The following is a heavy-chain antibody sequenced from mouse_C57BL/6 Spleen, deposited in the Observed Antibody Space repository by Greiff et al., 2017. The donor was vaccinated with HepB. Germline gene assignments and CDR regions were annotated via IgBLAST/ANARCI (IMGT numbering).Heavy chain of an antibody. Sequence: VHVKQSGPELVKPGASVKIPCKASGYTFTDYNMDWVKQSHGKSLEWIGDINPNNGGTIYNQKFKGKATLTVDKSSSTAYMELRSLTSEDTAVYYCALGIYYDYDWYFDVWGTGTTVTVSS. CDR1: GYTFTDYN. V-gene: IGHV1-18*01. CDR3: ALGIYYDYDWYFDV. D-gene: IGHD2-4*01. CDR2: INPNNGGT. J-gene: IGHJ1*03.